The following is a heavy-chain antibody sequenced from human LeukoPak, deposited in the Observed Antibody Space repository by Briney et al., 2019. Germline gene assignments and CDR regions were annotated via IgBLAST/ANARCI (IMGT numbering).Heavy chain of an antibody. D-gene: IGHD3-16*02. Sequence: PGGSLRLSCAASGFTFSSYAMSWVRQAPGKGLEWVSAISGSGGSTYYADSVKGRFTISRDNSKNTLYLQMNSLRAEDTAVYYCAKRTFGGVIDPYYFDYWGQGTLVTVSS. J-gene: IGHJ4*02. CDR3: AKRTFGGVIDPYYFDY. V-gene: IGHV3-23*01. CDR2: ISGSGGST. CDR1: GFTFSSYA.